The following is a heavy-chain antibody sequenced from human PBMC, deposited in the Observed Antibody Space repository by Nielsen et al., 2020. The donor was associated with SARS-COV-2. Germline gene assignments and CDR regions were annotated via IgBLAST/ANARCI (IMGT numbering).Heavy chain of an antibody. D-gene: IGHD6-6*01. Sequence: GESLKISCAASGFTFSSYAMSWVRQAPGKGLELVSAISGSGGSTYYADSVKGRFTISRDNSKNTLYLQMNSLRAEVTAVYYCAKTGPTGYSSSWGQGTLVTVSS. J-gene: IGHJ4*02. CDR3: AKTGPTGYSSS. CDR1: GFTFSSYA. CDR2: ISGSGGST. V-gene: IGHV3-23*01.